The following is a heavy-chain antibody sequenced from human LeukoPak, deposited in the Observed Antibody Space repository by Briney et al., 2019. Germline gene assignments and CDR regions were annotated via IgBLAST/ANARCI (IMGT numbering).Heavy chain of an antibody. D-gene: IGHD1-14*01. CDR1: GFTFSSYW. CDR2: VSYDGSNK. V-gene: IGHV3-30*03. Sequence: GGSLRLSCAASGFTFSSYWMHWVRQAPGKGLEWVAIVSYDGSNKYYADSVKGRFTISRDNSKNTLYLQMNSLRTEDTGVYFCVRDAGGYWGQGTLVTVSS. J-gene: IGHJ4*02. CDR3: VRDAGGY.